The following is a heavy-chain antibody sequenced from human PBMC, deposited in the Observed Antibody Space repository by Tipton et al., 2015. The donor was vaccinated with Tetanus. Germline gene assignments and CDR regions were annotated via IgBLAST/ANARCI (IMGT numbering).Heavy chain of an antibody. V-gene: IGHV3-48*03. Sequence: CAASGFTFSSYEMNWVRPAPGKGLEWVSYISSSGSTIYYADSVKGRFTISRDNAKNSLYLQMNSLRAEDTAVYYCARDSPYCSSTSCLYYYYGMDVWGQGTTVTVSS. CDR2: ISSSGSTI. CDR3: ARDSPYCSSTSCLYYYYGMDV. J-gene: IGHJ6*02. D-gene: IGHD2-2*01. CDR1: GFTFSSYE.